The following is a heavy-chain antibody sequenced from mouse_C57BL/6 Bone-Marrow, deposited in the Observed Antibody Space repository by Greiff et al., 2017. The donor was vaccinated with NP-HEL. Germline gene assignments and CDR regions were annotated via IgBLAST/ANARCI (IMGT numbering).Heavy chain of an antibody. CDR1: GYTFTSYW. CDR3: ARWNYPWYFDV. Sequence: QVHVKQPGAELVKPGASVKLSCKASGYTFTSYWMHWVKQRPGQGLEWIGMIHPNSGSTNYNEKFKSKATLTVDKSSSTAYMQLSSLTSEDSAVYYCARWNYPWYFDVWGTGTTVTVSS. V-gene: IGHV1-64*01. CDR2: IHPNSGST. J-gene: IGHJ1*03. D-gene: IGHD2-1*01.